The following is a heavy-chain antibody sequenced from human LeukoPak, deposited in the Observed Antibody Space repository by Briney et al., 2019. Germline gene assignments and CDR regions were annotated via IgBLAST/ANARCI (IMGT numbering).Heavy chain of an antibody. V-gene: IGHV4-59*01. D-gene: IGHD5-24*01. CDR2: IYYSGST. CDR1: GGSISSYY. CDR3: ASWEDGYNYSNAFDI. J-gene: IGHJ3*02. Sequence: SETLSLTCTVSGGSISSYYWSWIRQPPGKGLEWIGYIYYSGSTNYNPSLKSRVTISVDTSKNQFSLKLSSVTAADTAVYYCASWEDGYNYSNAFDIWGQGTMVTVSS.